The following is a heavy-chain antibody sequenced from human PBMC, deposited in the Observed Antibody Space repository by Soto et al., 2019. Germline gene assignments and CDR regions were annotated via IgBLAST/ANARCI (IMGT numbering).Heavy chain of an antibody. Sequence: ASVKVSCKASGYTFTSYGISWVRQAPGQGLEWMGWISAYNGNTNYAQKLQGRVTMTTDTSTSTAYMELRSLRSEDTAVYYCARDRDGYSSGWYDYGMDVWGQGTTVTVSS. D-gene: IGHD6-19*01. CDR3: ARDRDGYSSGWYDYGMDV. CDR2: ISAYNGNT. V-gene: IGHV1-18*01. J-gene: IGHJ6*02. CDR1: GYTFTSYG.